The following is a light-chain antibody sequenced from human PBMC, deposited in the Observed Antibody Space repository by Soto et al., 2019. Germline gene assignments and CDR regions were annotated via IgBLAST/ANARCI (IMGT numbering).Light chain of an antibody. Sequence: DIQMTQSPSSLYASVGDIVTLTCRASQGINNYLAWYQQKPGKVPKLLIYAASTLQSGVPSRFSGSGSGTEFTLTISCLQAEDVATYYCQKYNSAPWTFGQGTKVEIK. CDR1: QGINNY. CDR2: AAS. CDR3: QKYNSAPWT. J-gene: IGKJ1*01. V-gene: IGKV1-27*01.